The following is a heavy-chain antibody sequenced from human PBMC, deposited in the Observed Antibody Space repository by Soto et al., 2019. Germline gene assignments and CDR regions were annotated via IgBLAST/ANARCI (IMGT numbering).Heavy chain of an antibody. V-gene: IGHV1-18*01. D-gene: IGHD4-17*01. CDR1: GYTFSSYG. J-gene: IGHJ4*02. CDR3: ARAYGDYYFDY. Sequence: QVQLVQSGAEVKKPGASVKVSCKTSGYTFSSYGISWGRQAPGQGLEWMGWISTYKGDTHYVQNLQGRVTLTTDTSTSTAYMELRSLRSDDTAVYYCARAYGDYYFDYWGQGTLVTVSS. CDR2: ISTYKGDT.